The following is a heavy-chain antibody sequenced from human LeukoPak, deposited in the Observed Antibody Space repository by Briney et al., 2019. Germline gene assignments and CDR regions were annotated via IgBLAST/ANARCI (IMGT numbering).Heavy chain of an antibody. CDR1: GYSFTGYA. CDR3: ARGGASGSHWARTYYYYMDV. D-gene: IGHD3-10*01. J-gene: IGHJ6*03. V-gene: IGHV7-4-1*02. CDR2: INTNTGNP. Sequence: ASVKVSCKASGYSFTGYAMNWVRQAPGQGLEWMGWINTNTGNPTYAQGFTGRFVFSLDTSVTTAYLQISSLKAEDTAVYYCARGGASGSHWARTYYYYMDVWGKGTTVTVSS.